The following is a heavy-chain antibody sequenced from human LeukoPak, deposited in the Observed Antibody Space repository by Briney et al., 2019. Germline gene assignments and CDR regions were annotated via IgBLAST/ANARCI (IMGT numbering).Heavy chain of an antibody. V-gene: IGHV4-4*07. D-gene: IGHD3-22*01. J-gene: IGHJ3*02. CDR3: ARSYYDSSGYYYVEYAFDI. CDR2: IYTSGST. Sequence: SETLSLTCTVSGGSISSYYWSWIRQPAGKGLEWIGRIYTSGSTNYNPSLKSRVTMSVDTSKNQFSLKLSSVTAADTAVYYCARSYYDSSGYYYVEYAFDIWGQGTMVTVSS. CDR1: GGSISSYY.